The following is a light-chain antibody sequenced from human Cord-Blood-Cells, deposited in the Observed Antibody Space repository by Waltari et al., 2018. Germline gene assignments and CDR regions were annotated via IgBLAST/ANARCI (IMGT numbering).Light chain of an antibody. J-gene: IGKJ5*01. V-gene: IGKV1-39*01. CDR1: QSISSY. CDR2: AAS. Sequence: DVQMTQSPYSLSASVGDIVTITCRASQSISSYLNWYQQKPGKAPKLLIYAASSLQSGVPSRFSGSGSGTDFTLTISSLQPEDFATYYCQQSYSTPITFGQGTRLEIK. CDR3: QQSYSTPIT.